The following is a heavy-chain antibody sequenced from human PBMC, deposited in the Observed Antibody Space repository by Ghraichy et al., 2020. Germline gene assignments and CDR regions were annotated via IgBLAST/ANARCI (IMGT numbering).Heavy chain of an antibody. Sequence: ASVKVSCKASGYTFTGYDMPWVRQAPGQGLEWMGWINPNSGGTNYAQKFQGRVTMTRDTSISTAYMELSRLRSDDTAVYYCARGVYRYSGSYSGPLDYWGQCSLV. D-gene: IGHD1-26*01. CDR1: GYTFTGYD. J-gene: IGHJ4*02. CDR2: INPNSGGT. CDR3: ARGVYRYSGSYSGPLDY. V-gene: IGHV1-2*02.